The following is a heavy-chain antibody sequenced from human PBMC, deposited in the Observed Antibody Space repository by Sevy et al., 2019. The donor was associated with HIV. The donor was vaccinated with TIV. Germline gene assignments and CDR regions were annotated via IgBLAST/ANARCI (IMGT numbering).Heavy chain of an antibody. CDR1: GGSFSGYY. J-gene: IGHJ3*02. CDR2: INHSGST. CDR3: AGDHDYGDYGAFDI. D-gene: IGHD4-17*01. Sequence: SETLSLTCAVYGGSFSGYYWSWIRQPPGKGLEWIGEINHSGSTNYNPSLKSRVTISVDTSKNQFSLKLSSVTAADTVVYYCAGDHDYGDYGAFDIWGQGTMVTVSS. V-gene: IGHV4-34*01.